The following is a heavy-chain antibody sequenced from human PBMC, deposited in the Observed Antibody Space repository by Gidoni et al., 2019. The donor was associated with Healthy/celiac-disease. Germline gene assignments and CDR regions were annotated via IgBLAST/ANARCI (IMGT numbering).Heavy chain of an antibody. CDR1: GYTSPGYY. Sequence: QVQLVQSGAEVKKPGASVTVSCKASGYTSPGYYMHWVRQAPGQGLEWMGWINPNSGGTNYAQKLQGRVTMTRDTSISTAYMELSRLRSDDTAVYYCARVSYSSSWSYYFDYWGQGTLVTVSS. CDR2: INPNSGGT. V-gene: IGHV1-2*02. D-gene: IGHD6-13*01. CDR3: ARVSYSSSWSYYFDY. J-gene: IGHJ4*02.